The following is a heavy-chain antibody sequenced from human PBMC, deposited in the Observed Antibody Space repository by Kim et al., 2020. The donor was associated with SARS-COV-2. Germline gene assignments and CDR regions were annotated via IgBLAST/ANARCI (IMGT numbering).Heavy chain of an antibody. CDR2: IKSDGSDT. V-gene: IGHV3-74*01. Sequence: GGSLRLSCAASGFSFSRYWMHWVRQDPGKGLVWVSRIKSDGSDTTYADSVKGRFTISRDNAKNTLYLQMNSLRAEDTAVYYCAREGGTMFWESSADTFDLWGQGTMVSVSS. CDR3: AREGGTMFWESSADTFDL. J-gene: IGHJ3*01. CDR1: GFSFSRYW. D-gene: IGHD3-9*01.